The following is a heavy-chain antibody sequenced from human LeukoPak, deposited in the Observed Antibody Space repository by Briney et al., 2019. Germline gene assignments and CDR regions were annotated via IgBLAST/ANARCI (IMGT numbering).Heavy chain of an antibody. CDR1: GFTFSTYP. V-gene: IGHV3-64*01. CDR2: IVGNGDHV. Sequence: PGGSLRLTCAASGFTFSTYPMHWVRQAPGKGLEFVSSIVGNGDHVFYANSVKGRFTISRDNSKNTLYLQMGSLRAEDTAVYYCARDRDGGWSFDYWGQGTLVTASS. J-gene: IGHJ4*02. D-gene: IGHD6-19*01. CDR3: ARDRDGGWSFDY.